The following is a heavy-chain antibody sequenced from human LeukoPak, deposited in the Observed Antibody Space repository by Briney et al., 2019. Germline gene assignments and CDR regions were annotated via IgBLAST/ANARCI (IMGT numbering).Heavy chain of an antibody. V-gene: IGHV3-53*01. D-gene: IGHD5-18*01. CDR3: AKRITGYSYGFDY. CDR2: IYSGDST. CDR1: GFTVSSNY. Sequence: GGSLRLSCAASGFTVSSNYMTWVRQAPGKGLEWVSVIYSGDSTYYADSVKGRFTISRHNSKNTLYLQMNSLRAEDTAVYYCAKRITGYSYGFDYWGQGTLVTVSS. J-gene: IGHJ4*02.